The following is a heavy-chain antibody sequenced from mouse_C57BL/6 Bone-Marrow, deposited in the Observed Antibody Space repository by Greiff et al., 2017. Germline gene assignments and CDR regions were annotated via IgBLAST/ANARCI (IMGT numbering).Heavy chain of an antibody. CDR1: GYTFTSYW. Sequence: VQLQQSGAELAKPGASVKLSCKASGYTFTSYWMHWVKQRPGQGLEWIGYINPSSGYTKYNQKFKDKATLTADKSSSTTYMQLSSLTYEDSAVYHCARDYYGSSYAMDYWGQGTSVTVSS. V-gene: IGHV1-7*01. J-gene: IGHJ4*01. CDR3: ARDYYGSSYAMDY. D-gene: IGHD1-1*01. CDR2: INPSSGYT.